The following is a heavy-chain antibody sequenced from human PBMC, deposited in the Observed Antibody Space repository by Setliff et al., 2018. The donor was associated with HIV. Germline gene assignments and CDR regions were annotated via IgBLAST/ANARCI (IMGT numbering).Heavy chain of an antibody. J-gene: IGHJ4*02. V-gene: IGHV3-74*03. CDR3: VRVAGFSSSWFGY. Sequence: GGSLRLSCEASGFTFSNYWMHWVRQAPGKGLEWVSRINSDGSASEHADAVKGRLTISRDNAMNTLYLEMSSLRVEDTAVYYCVRVAGFSSSWFGYWGQGTLVTVS. D-gene: IGHD6-13*01. CDR2: INSDGSAS. CDR1: GFTFSNYW.